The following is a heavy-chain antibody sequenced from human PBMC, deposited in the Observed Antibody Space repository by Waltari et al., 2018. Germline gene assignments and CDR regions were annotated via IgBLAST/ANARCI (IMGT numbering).Heavy chain of an antibody. CDR2: INHSGST. J-gene: IGHJ4*02. CDR3: ARGLRTYYDFWSGYFGWYFDY. Sequence: QVQLQQWGAGLLKPSETLSLTCAVYGGSFSGYYWSWIRQPPGKGLEWIGEINHSGSTNYNPSLKSRVTISVDTSKNQFSLKLSSVTAADTAVYYCARGLRTYYDFWSGYFGWYFDYWGQGTLVTVSS. V-gene: IGHV4-34*01. D-gene: IGHD3-3*01. CDR1: GGSFSGYY.